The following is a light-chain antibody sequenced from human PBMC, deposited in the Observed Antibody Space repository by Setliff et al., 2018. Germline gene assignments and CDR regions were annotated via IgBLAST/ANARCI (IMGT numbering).Light chain of an antibody. CDR1: FGAYGSAY. CDR3: ASKTGPGTYV. Sequence: QSALTQPASVSGSPEQSITISCTGEFGAYGSAYVSWYQQHPDKAPKLIIYDVNNRPPGISHRFSGSNSANTASLTISGLQAEDGAEYFCASKTGPGTYVFGTGTKVTVL. V-gene: IGLV2-14*03. CDR2: DVN. J-gene: IGLJ1*01.